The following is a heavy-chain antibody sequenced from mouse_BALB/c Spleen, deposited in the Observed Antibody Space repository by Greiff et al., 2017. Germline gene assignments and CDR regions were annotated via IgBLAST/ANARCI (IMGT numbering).Heavy chain of an antibody. CDR3: ARAYGNYLYAMDY. V-gene: IGHV1S34*01. D-gene: IGHD2-10*02. CDR2: ISCYNGAT. J-gene: IGHJ4*01. CDR1: GYSFTGYY. Sequence: LVQTGASVKISCKASGYSFTGYYMHWVKQSPGKSLEWIGYISCYNGATSYNQKFKGKATFTVDTSSSTAYMQFNSLTSEDSAVYYCARAYGNYLYAMDYWGQGTSVTVSS.